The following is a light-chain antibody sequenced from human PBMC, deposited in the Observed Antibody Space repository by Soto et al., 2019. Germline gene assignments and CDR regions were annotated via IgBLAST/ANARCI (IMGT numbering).Light chain of an antibody. CDR1: SGDVGTYNY. CDR2: DVS. V-gene: IGLV2-14*01. J-gene: IGLJ1*01. Sequence: QSVLTQPASVSGSPGQSITISCTGTSGDVGTYNYVSWYLQHPGKAPKLMIYDVSNRPSGVSNRLSGSKSGNTASLTISGLQAEDEADYYCSSYSSSSTLYVFGHGTKVT. CDR3: SSYSSSSTLYV.